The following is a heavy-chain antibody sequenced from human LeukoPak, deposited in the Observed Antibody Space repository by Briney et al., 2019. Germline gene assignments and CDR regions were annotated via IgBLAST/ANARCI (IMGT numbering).Heavy chain of an antibody. CDR1: GFTFSSYG. V-gene: IGHV3-30*02. CDR2: IRYDGSNK. CDR3: AKDWAGYCSSTSCYQIDY. D-gene: IGHD2-2*01. Sequence: PGGSLRLSCAASGFTFSSYGMHWVRQAPGKGLEWVAFIRYDGSNKYYADSVKGRFTIPRDNSKNTLYLQMNSLRAEDTAVYYCAKDWAGYCSSTSCYQIDYWGQGTLVTVSS. J-gene: IGHJ4*02.